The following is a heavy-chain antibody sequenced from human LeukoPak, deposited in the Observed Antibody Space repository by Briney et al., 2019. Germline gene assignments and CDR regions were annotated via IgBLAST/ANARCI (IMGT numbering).Heavy chain of an antibody. Sequence: SETLSLTCSVSGGSIGSYYWNWIRQPAGKGLEWVGRVHASGSSTYNPSLRRRVTVSLDTSKIQLFLRLSPMTAADTAVYYCARETRFDGDDRGSFFGLWGQGAPVTVSA. CDR1: GGSIGSYY. V-gene: IGHV4-4*07. D-gene: IGHD4-17*01. J-gene: IGHJ5*02. CDR2: VHASGSS. CDR3: ARETRFDGDDRGSFFGL.